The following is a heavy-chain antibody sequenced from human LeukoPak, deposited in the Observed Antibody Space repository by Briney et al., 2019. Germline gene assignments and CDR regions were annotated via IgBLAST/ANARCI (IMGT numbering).Heavy chain of an antibody. CDR2: ISAYNGNT. D-gene: IGHD6-19*01. J-gene: IGHJ6*03. CDR1: GYTFTSYG. Sequence: ASVKVSCKASGYTFTSYGIRWGRQAPGQRLEWMGWISAYNGNTNYAQKLQGRVTITTDTSTSTAYMELRSLRSDDTAVYYCARYSSGWYVRAFTYYYYMDVWGKGTTVTISS. V-gene: IGHV1-18*01. CDR3: ARYSSGWYVRAFTYYYYMDV.